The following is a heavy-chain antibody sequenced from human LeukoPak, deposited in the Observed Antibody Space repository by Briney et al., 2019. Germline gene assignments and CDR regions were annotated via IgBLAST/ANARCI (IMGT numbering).Heavy chain of an antibody. Sequence: SETLSLTCTVSGGSISSGGYYWSWIRQHPGKGLEWIGYIYYSGSTNYNPSLKSRVTISVDTSKNQFSLKLSSVTAADTAVYYCARHGSFWSGKTSWFDPWGQGTLVTVSS. V-gene: IGHV4-61*08. CDR3: ARHGSFWSGKTSWFDP. CDR1: GGSISSGGYY. J-gene: IGHJ5*02. D-gene: IGHD3-3*01. CDR2: IYYSGST.